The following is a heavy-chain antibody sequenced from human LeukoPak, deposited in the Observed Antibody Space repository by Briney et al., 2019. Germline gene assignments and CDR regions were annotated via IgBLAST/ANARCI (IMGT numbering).Heavy chain of an antibody. CDR2: IIPIFGTA. D-gene: IGHD1-26*01. Sequence: SVKVSCKASGDTFSSYAISWVRQAPGQGLEWMGGIIPIFGTANYAQKFQGRVTITTDESTSTAYMELSSLRSEDTAVYYCARAPIVGATNAFDIWGQGTMVTVSS. J-gene: IGHJ3*02. CDR1: GDTFSSYA. V-gene: IGHV1-69*05. CDR3: ARAPIVGATNAFDI.